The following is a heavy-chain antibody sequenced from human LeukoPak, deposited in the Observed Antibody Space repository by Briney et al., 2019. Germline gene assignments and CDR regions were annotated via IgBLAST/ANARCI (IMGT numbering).Heavy chain of an antibody. CDR2: TYYSRNT. CDR3: ARLLIGVIVKDYGMDV. D-gene: IGHD2/OR15-2a*01. V-gene: IGHV4-39*01. CDR1: GDSISRSSYY. Sequence: KPSETLSLTCSVSGDSISRSSYYWGWIRQPPGKGLEWIGSTYYSRNTYYSPSFKSRITISVDTSKNQFSLKLNSVTAADTAIYFCARLLIGVIVKDYGMDVWGQGTTVTVSS. J-gene: IGHJ6*02.